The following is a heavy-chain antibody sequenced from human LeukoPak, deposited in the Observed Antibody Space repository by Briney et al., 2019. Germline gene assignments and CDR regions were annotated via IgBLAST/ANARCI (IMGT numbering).Heavy chain of an antibody. V-gene: IGHV3-48*03. CDR2: ISSSGSTI. CDR1: GFTVSNYE. Sequence: GGSLRLSCAASGFTVSNYEMNWVRQAPGKRLEWVSYISSSGSTIYYADSVKGRFTISRDNSKNTLYLQMNSLRAEDTAVYYCAKDGSSGWYSDAFDIWGQGTMVTVSS. J-gene: IGHJ3*02. CDR3: AKDGSSGWYSDAFDI. D-gene: IGHD6-13*01.